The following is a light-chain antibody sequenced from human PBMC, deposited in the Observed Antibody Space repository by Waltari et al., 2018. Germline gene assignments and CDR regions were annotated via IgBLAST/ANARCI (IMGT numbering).Light chain of an antibody. V-gene: IGLV1-44*01. CDR2: SNN. CDR3: ATWDDSLKGPV. CDR1: SSNIGSNT. Sequence: QSVLTQPPPASGTPGPRVTISCSGRSSNIGSNTVNWYQQLPGTAPKLLIYSNNQRPSGVPDRFSGSKSGTSASLAISGLRSEDEADYYCATWDDSLKGPVFGGGTKLTVL. J-gene: IGLJ2*01.